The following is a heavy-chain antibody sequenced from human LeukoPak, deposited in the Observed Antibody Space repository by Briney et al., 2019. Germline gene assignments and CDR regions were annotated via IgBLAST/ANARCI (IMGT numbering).Heavy chain of an antibody. D-gene: IGHD3-10*01. J-gene: IGHJ5*02. CDR3: ARHYGP. CDR1: GGFISGYY. Sequence: SETLSLTCTVSGGFISGYYWSWIRQPPGKGLEWIGYIHYSGSTYYNPSLKSRVTISVDTSKNQFSLKLNSVTAADTAVYYCARHYGPWGQGTLVTVSS. V-gene: IGHV4-59*08. CDR2: IHYSGST.